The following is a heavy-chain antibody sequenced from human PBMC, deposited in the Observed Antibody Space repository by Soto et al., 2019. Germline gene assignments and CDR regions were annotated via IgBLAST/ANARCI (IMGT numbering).Heavy chain of an antibody. CDR3: ARISRGRYNWVIAY. Sequence: SETLSVTCTVSGDSISSSSYYWVWIRQAPGKVLEWIGSIYYSGSTYYNPSLNIRVTISVDTSKNQFSLKLSSVTAADTAVYYCARISRGRYNWVIAYWGQGTMVTVSS. CDR2: IYYSGST. J-gene: IGHJ4*02. V-gene: IGHV4-39*01. CDR1: GDSISSSSYY. D-gene: IGHD1-1*01.